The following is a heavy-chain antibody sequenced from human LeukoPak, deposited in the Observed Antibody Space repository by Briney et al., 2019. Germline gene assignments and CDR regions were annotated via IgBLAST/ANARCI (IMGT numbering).Heavy chain of an antibody. D-gene: IGHD1-14*01. Sequence: GGSLRLSCAASGFTFSSHGFHWVRQAPGKGLEWVAVIWYDGSKKYYADSVKGRFTISRDNSKNTLYLQMNSLRAEDTAVYYCARDPDSSFDYWGQGTLVTVSS. J-gene: IGHJ4*02. CDR2: IWYDGSKK. V-gene: IGHV3-33*01. CDR1: GFTFSSHG. CDR3: ARDPDSSFDY.